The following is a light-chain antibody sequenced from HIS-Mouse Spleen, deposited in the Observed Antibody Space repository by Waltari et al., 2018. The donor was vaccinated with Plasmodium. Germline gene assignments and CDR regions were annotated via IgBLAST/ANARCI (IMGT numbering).Light chain of an antibody. V-gene: IGKV1-5*03. CDR2: KAS. J-gene: IGKJ1*01. Sequence: DIQMTQFPSTLSASVGDRVTITCRASQSISSWLAWYQQNPGKAPKLLIYKASSLESGVPSRFSGSGSGTEFTLTISSLQPDDFATYYCQQYNSYQFGQGTKVEIK. CDR1: QSISSW. CDR3: QQYNSYQ.